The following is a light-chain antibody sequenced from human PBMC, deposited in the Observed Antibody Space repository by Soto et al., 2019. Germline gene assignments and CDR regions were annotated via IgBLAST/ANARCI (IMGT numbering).Light chain of an antibody. V-gene: IGLV1-51*02. CDR3: GAWDSGLSGYV. CDR1: NSNIGNTY. J-gene: IGLJ1*01. Sequence: QSVLTQPPSGSAAPGQKVTISCSGSNSNIGNTYVSWYQQLPGTAPKLLIYENNKRPSGIPDRFSGSKSGTSATLGITGLQTGDEADYYCGAWDSGLSGYVFGTGTKVTVL. CDR2: ENN.